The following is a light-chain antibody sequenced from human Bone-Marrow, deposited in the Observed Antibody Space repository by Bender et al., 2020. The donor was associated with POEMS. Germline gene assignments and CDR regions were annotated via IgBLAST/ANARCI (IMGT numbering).Light chain of an antibody. CDR3: SSHTSANTRI. CDR1: DTDVGAFDY. V-gene: IGLV2-14*03. J-gene: IGLJ2*01. CDR2: DVS. Sequence: QSALTQPASVSGSPGQSISIHCTGTDTDVGAFDYVSWYQQRPGKVPKVIIFDVSVRPSGVSNRFSGSKAGNTASLTISGLHPDDEATYYCSSHTSANTRIFGGGTTLTVL.